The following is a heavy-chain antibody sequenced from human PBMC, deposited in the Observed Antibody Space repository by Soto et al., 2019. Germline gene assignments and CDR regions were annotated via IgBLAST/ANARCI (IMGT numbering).Heavy chain of an antibody. CDR1: GGTFSSYA. Sequence: SVKVSCKASGGTFSSYAISWVRQAPGQGLEWMGGIIPIFGTANYAQKFQGRVTITADESTSTAYMELSSLRSEDTAVYYCARDGYSNSPYYYYGMDVWGQGTTVTVSS. J-gene: IGHJ6*02. CDR2: IIPIFGTA. CDR3: ARDGYSNSPYYYYGMDV. D-gene: IGHD4-4*01. V-gene: IGHV1-69*13.